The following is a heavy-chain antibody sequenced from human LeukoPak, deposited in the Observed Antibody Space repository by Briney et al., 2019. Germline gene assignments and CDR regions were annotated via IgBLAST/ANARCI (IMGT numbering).Heavy chain of an antibody. J-gene: IGHJ5*02. V-gene: IGHV4-4*07. Sequence: SETLSLTCTVSGGSISIDYWSWIRQPAGKRLEWIGRMHVSGSTKYNLSLQSRVTMSVDRSKNQFSLKVTSLTAADTAVYYCAREALYSGHDIFDAWGQGALVTVSS. CDR3: AREALYSGHDIFDA. D-gene: IGHD5-12*01. CDR2: MHVSGST. CDR1: GGSISIDY.